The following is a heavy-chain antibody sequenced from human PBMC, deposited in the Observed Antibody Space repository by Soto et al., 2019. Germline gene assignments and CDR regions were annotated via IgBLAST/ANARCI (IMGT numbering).Heavy chain of an antibody. CDR1: GFTFSSYG. CDR3: ASAEEYMDV. CDR2: IWYDGSNK. J-gene: IGHJ6*03. V-gene: IGHV3-33*01. Sequence: PGGSLRLSCAASGFTFSSYGMHWVRQAPGKGLEWVAVIWYDGSNKYYADSVKGRFTISRDNSKNTLYLQMNSLRAEDTAVYYCASAEEYMDVWGKGTTVTVSS.